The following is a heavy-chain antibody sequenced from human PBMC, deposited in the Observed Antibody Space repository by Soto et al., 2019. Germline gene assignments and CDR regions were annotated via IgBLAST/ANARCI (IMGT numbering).Heavy chain of an antibody. Sequence: QVQLVQSGAEVKKPGASVKVSCKASGYTFTSYGISWVRQTPGQGLEWMGWISAYNGNTNYAQKLQGRVTMTTDTSTSTAYMELRRLRSGDTAVYYCARDPPLGYGPSLFDYWGQGTLVTVSS. D-gene: IGHD5-18*01. CDR3: ARDPPLGYGPSLFDY. J-gene: IGHJ4*02. CDR2: ISAYNGNT. CDR1: GYTFTSYG. V-gene: IGHV1-18*04.